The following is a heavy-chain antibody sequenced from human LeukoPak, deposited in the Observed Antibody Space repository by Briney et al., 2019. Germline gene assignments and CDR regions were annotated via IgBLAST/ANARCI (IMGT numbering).Heavy chain of an antibody. CDR3: ARGRTVAGFDY. D-gene: IGHD6-19*01. V-gene: IGHV4-34*01. J-gene: IGHJ4*02. Sequence: SETLSLTCAVYGGSFSSYYWSWIRQPPGKGLEWIGEINHSGSTNYNPSLKSRVTISVDTSKNQFSLNLGSVTAADTAMYYCARGRTVAGFDYWGQGTLVTVSS. CDR1: GGSFSSYY. CDR2: INHSGST.